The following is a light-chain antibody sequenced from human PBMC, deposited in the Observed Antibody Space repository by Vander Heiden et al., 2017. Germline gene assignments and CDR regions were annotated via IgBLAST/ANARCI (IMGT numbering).Light chain of an antibody. CDR1: QSVLYSSNNKNY. CDR2: WAS. CDR3: QQYYSTPYS. J-gene: IGKJ2*03. V-gene: IGKV4-1*01. Sequence: DIVMTQSPDSLAVSLGERATINCKSSQSVLYSSNNKNYLAWYQRKPGQPPKLLIYWASTRESGVPDRFSGSGSGTDFTLTISSLQAEDVVVYYCQQYYSTPYSFGQGTKLEIK.